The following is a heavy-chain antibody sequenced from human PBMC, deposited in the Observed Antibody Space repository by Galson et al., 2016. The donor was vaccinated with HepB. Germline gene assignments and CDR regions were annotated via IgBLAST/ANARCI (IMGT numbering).Heavy chain of an antibody. J-gene: IGHJ5*02. Sequence: SETLSLTCTVSGGSISGFYWSWIRQPPGKGLQWIGYIHYSGHTKYNPSLRSRVTISLDTSNNQFSLKLRSVTAADTAFYYCALDHLAGPSDDRSSGHYTGYHWFDTWGQGTQVAVSA. V-gene: IGHV4-59*01. CDR1: GGSISGFY. D-gene: IGHD3-3*01. CDR2: IHYSGHT. CDR3: ALDHLAGPSDDRSSGHYTGYHWFDT.